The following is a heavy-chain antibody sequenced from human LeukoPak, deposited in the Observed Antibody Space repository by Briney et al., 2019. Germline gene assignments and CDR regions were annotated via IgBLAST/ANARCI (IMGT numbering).Heavy chain of an antibody. V-gene: IGHV4-34*01. Sequence: PSETLSLTCAVYGGSFSGYYWSWIRQPPGKGLEWIGEINHSGSTNYNPSLKSRVTISVDTSKNQFSLKLSSVTAADTAVYYCARDRENYYGSGELSWFDPWGQGTLVTVSS. CDR3: ARDRENYYGSGELSWFDP. D-gene: IGHD3-10*01. J-gene: IGHJ5*02. CDR1: GGSFSGYY. CDR2: INHSGST.